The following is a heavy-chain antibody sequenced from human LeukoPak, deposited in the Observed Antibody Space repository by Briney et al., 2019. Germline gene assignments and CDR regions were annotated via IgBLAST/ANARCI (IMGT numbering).Heavy chain of an antibody. CDR1: GGTFSSYA. V-gene: IGHV1-69*01. CDR2: IIPIFGTA. CDR3: ARVRETFYYDSSGYSFDY. D-gene: IGHD3-22*01. J-gene: IGHJ4*02. Sequence: SVKVSCKASGGTFSSYAISWVRQAPGQGLEWMGGIIPIFGTANYAQKFQGRVTITADESTSTAYMELSSLRSEDTAVYYCARVRETFYYDSSGYSFDYWGQGTLVTVSS.